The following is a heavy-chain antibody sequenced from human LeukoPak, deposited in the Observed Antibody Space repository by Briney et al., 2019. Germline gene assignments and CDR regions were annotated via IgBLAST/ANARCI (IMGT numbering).Heavy chain of an antibody. J-gene: IGHJ3*02. CDR2: IYYSGST. V-gene: IGHV4-39*07. Sequence: SETLSLTCTVSGGSISSSSYYWGWIRQPPGKGLEWIGSIYYSGSTYYNPSLKSRVTMSVDTSKNQFSLKLSSVTAADTAVYYCARLLGRQQLVPDAFDIWGQGTMVTVSS. CDR3: ARLLGRQQLVPDAFDI. D-gene: IGHD6-13*01. CDR1: GGSISSSSYY.